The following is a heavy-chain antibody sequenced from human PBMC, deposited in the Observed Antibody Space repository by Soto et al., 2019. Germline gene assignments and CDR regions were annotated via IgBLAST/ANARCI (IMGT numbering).Heavy chain of an antibody. Sequence: SETLSLTCTVSGGSISSYYWSWIRQPPGKGLEWIGYIYYSGSTNYNPSLKSRVTISVDTSKNQFSLKLSSVTAADTAVYYCARDRWSRSPFGWFDPWGQGTLVTVSS. V-gene: IGHV4-59*12. D-gene: IGHD6-6*01. CDR3: ARDRWSRSPFGWFDP. CDR1: GGSISSYY. CDR2: IYYSGST. J-gene: IGHJ5*02.